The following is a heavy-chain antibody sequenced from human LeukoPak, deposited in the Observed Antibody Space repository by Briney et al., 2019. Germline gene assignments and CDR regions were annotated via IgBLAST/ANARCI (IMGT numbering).Heavy chain of an antibody. CDR1: GYTFTSYY. CDR2: INPSGGST. CDR3: ARIDYGYPYYYGMDV. Sequence: ASVKVSCKASGYTFTSYYMRWVRQAPGQGLEWMGIINPSGGSTSYAQKFQGRVTMTRDTSTSTVYMELSSLRSEDTAVYYCARIDYGYPYYYGMDVWGQGTTVTVSS. V-gene: IGHV1-46*01. J-gene: IGHJ6*02. D-gene: IGHD3-10*01.